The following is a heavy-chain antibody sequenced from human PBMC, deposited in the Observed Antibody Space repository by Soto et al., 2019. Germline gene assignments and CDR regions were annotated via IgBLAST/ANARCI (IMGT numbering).Heavy chain of an antibody. V-gene: IGHV3-23*01. CDR3: AKDLGYYDSSGYYYDRGPYYYGMDV. D-gene: IGHD3-22*01. CDR2: ISGSGGTT. J-gene: IGHJ6*02. Sequence: PGGSLRLSCAASGRTFSNSAMNWVRQAPGKGLHWVSSISGSGGTTYYADSVKGRFTISRDNSKNTLYLQMNSLRAEDTAVYYCAKDLGYYDSSGYYYDRGPYYYGMDVWGQGTTVTVSS. CDR1: GRTFSNSA.